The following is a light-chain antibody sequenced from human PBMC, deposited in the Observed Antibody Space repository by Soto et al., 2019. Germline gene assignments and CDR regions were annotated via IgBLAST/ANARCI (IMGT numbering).Light chain of an antibody. CDR3: QHYGSSPFT. CDR1: QTVSTSY. CDR2: ATS. Sequence: EIVLTQSPGTLSLSPGERVTLSCRASQTVSTSYLAWYQQKPGQAPRLLIYATSSRATGSPDRFSGSGSGTYFTLTISRLEPEDVAVYYCQHYGSSPFTFGPGTKVDIK. J-gene: IGKJ3*01. V-gene: IGKV3-20*01.